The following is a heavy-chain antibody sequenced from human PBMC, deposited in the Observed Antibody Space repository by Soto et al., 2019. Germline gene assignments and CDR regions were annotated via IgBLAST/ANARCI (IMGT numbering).Heavy chain of an antibody. Sequence: PSETLSLTCTVSGGSVSSGSYYWSWIRQPPGKGLEWIGYIYYSGSTNYNPSLKSRVTISVDTSKNQFSLKLSSVTAADTAVYYCARDVYSSSSLSFFSYYYYGMDVWGQGTTVTVSS. J-gene: IGHJ6*02. CDR2: IYYSGST. V-gene: IGHV4-61*01. CDR1: GGSVSSGSYY. D-gene: IGHD6-6*01. CDR3: ARDVYSSSSLSFFSYYYYGMDV.